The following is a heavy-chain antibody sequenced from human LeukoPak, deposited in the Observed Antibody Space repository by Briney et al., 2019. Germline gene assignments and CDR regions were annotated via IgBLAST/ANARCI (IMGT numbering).Heavy chain of an antibody. CDR2: IYHSGST. CDR3: ARRRTIGYFDY. CDR1: GYSISSGYY. Sequence: PSETLSLTCAVSGYSISSGYYWGWIRQPPGKGLEWIGSIYHSGSTYYNPSLKSRVTISVDTSKHQFSLKLSSVTAADTAVYYCARRRTIGYFDYWGQGTLVTVSS. V-gene: IGHV4-38-2*01. D-gene: IGHD1-1*01. J-gene: IGHJ4*02.